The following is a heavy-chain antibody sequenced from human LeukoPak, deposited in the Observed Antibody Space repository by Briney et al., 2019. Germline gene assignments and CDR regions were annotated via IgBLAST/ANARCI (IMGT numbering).Heavy chain of an antibody. CDR2: MNPNSGNT. CDR1: GYTFTSYD. V-gene: IGHV1-8*01. J-gene: IGHJ3*02. CDR3: AKPRRVGAGNSAFDI. Sequence: GASVKVSCKASGYTFTSYDINWVRQATGQGLEWMGWMNPNSGNTGYAQKFQGQVTISADKSISTAYVQWSSLKASDTAIYYCAKPRRVGAGNSAFDIWGQGTMVTVSS. D-gene: IGHD1-26*01.